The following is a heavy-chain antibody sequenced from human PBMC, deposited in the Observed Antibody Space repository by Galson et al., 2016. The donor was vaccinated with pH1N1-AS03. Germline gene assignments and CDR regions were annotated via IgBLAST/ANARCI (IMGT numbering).Heavy chain of an antibody. CDR1: GFSFTTYG. J-gene: IGHJ6*02. V-gene: IGHV3-30*02. Sequence: SLRLSCAASGFSFTTYGMHWVRQAPGRGLEWVAFIESDGSKTLYSDSLKGRFSISRDNSKNTLFLQMNSLISEDTAVYYCANAHGSGTMGLHFYFYGMDVWGQGTTVIVSS. CDR2: IESDGSKT. CDR3: ANAHGSGTMGLHFYFYGMDV. D-gene: IGHD3-10*01.